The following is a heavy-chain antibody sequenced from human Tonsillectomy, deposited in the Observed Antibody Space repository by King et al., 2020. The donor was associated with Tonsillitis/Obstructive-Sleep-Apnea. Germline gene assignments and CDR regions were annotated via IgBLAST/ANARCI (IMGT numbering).Heavy chain of an antibody. CDR2: IGIVGDS. CDR3: ARAVLSVEPWYFDL. V-gene: IGHV3-13*01. Sequence: VQLVESRGGLVQPGGSLRLSCAASGFTFSSYDMHWVRQVTGKGLEWVSAIGIVGDSYYPGSVKGRFTISRENAKNSLYLQMNSLRAGDTAVYYCARAVLSVEPWYFDLWGRGTLVTVSS. CDR1: GFTFSSYD. J-gene: IGHJ2*01. D-gene: IGHD1-14*01.